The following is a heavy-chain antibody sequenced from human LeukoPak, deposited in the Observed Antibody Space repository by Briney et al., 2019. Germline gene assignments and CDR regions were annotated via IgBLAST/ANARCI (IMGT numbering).Heavy chain of an antibody. Sequence: SQTLSLTCAVSGGSISSGGYSWSWIRQPPGKGLEWIGYIYHSGSTYYNPSLKSRVTISVDRSKNQFSLKLSSVTAADTAVYYCARTTVTTPXXXFDYWGQGTLVTVSS. J-gene: IGHJ4*02. CDR2: IYHSGST. D-gene: IGHD4-17*01. CDR3: ARTTVTTPXXXFDY. V-gene: IGHV4-30-2*01. CDR1: GGSISSGGYS.